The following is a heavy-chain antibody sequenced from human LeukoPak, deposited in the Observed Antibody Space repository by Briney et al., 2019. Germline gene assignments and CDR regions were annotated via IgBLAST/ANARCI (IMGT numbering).Heavy chain of an antibody. D-gene: IGHD1-26*01. J-gene: IGHJ6*02. CDR3: ARDQVIVDYYYGMDV. Sequence: ASVKVSCKASGHTFTGYYMHWVRQAPGQGLEWMGRINPNSGGTNYAQKFQGRVTMTRDTSISTAYMELSRLRSDDTAVYYCARDQVIVDYYYGMDVWGQGTTVTVSS. CDR2: INPNSGGT. CDR1: GHTFTGYY. V-gene: IGHV1-2*06.